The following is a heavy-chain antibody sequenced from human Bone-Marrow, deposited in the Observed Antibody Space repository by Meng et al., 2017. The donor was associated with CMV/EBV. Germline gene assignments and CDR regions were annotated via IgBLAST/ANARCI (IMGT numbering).Heavy chain of an antibody. Sequence: GESLKISCKGSGYSFTSYWIGWVRQMPGKGLEWMGIIYPGDSDTRYSPSFEGQVTISADKSIGTAYLQWSSLKASDTAIYYCARLDCSRASCYMRPFYFDYWGQGTLVTVSS. J-gene: IGHJ4*02. CDR2: IYPGDSDT. V-gene: IGHV5-51*01. CDR3: ARLDCSRASCYMRPFYFDY. CDR1: GYSFTSYW. D-gene: IGHD2-2*02.